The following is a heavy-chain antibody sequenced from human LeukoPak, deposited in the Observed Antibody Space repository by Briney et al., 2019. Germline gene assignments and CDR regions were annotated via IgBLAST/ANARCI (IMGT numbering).Heavy chain of an antibody. D-gene: IGHD3-10*01. CDR2: IKQDGSDK. Sequence: GGSLRLSCAASGFTFGSYWMSWVRQAPGKGLEWVANIKQDGSDKYYVDSVKGRFTISRDNAKNSPYLQMNSLRAEDTAVYYCARFYYGSGSYRVNDYWGQGTLVTVSS. CDR3: ARFYYGSGSYRVNDY. CDR1: GFTFGSYW. V-gene: IGHV3-7*05. J-gene: IGHJ4*02.